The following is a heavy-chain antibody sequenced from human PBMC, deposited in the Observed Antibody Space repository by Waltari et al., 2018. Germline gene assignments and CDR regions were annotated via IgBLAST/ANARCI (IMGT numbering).Heavy chain of an antibody. CDR2: IYYSGST. J-gene: IGHJ5*02. V-gene: IGHV4-39*07. CDR1: GGSISSGSYY. D-gene: IGHD1-7*01. Sequence: QLQLQESGPGLVKPSETLSLACTVSGGSISSGSYYWGWIRQPPGKGLEWIGTIYYSGSTYYTPSLNSRLTRSEDTSKHQFSLNLSSVTAADTAVYYGASDNWNYAWFDPWGQGTLVTVSS. CDR3: ASDNWNYAWFDP.